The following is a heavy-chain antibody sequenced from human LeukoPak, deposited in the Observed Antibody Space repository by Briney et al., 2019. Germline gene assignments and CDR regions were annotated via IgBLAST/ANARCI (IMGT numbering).Heavy chain of an antibody. Sequence: PGMSLRLSCVGSGFLFSRNAMHWVCQGPGKGLEWVAVTPPDGSEQYYADSVKGRFTISRDNSKNTVFLQMNSLTTEDTALYSCFTGSEFYYDSWGQGTLVIVSS. J-gene: IGHJ4*02. V-gene: IGHV3-30*01. CDR2: TPPDGSEQ. D-gene: IGHD1-14*01. CDR3: FTGSEFYYDS. CDR1: GFLFSRNA.